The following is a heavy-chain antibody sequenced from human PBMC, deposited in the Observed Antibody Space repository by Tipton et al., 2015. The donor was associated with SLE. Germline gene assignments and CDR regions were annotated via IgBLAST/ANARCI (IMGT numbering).Heavy chain of an antibody. J-gene: IGHJ3*01. CDR2: IYYSGST. CDR1: GGSISSSSYY. Sequence: TLSLTCTVSGGSISSSSYYWGWIRRPPGKGLEWIGSIYYSGSTYYNPSLKSRVTVSVDTSKSQFSLKVFSVTAADTAVYYCSGHWLQGLMVAFDVWGQGTLVTVSS. V-gene: IGHV4-39*07. CDR3: SGHWLQGLMVAFDV. D-gene: IGHD3-16*01.